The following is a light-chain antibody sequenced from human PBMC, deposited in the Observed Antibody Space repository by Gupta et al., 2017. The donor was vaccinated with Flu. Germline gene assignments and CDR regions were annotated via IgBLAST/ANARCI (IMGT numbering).Light chain of an antibody. Sequence: QSVLTQPPSASGTPGQSVAISCSGTTYNIRTNSVSWYQRLPGTAPKLLIHTDDQRPSGVPDRFSGSKSGTSASLAISGLQSEDEAHHYCASWDDSLSSWVFGGGTKLTVL. CDR2: TDD. CDR3: ASWDDSLSSWV. CDR1: TYNIRTNS. J-gene: IGLJ3*02. V-gene: IGLV1-47*01.